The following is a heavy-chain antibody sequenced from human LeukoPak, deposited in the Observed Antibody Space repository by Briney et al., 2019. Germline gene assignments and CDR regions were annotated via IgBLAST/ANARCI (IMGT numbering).Heavy chain of an antibody. CDR1: GFTFSSYS. CDR2: ISSSSSYI. CDR3: AGMNSSGFPY. D-gene: IGHD6-19*01. Sequence: GGSLRLSCAASGFTFSSYSMTWVRQAPGKGLEWVSSISSSSSYIYYADSVKGRFTISRDNAKNSLYLQMNSLRAEDTAVYYCAGMNSSGFPYWGQGTLVTVSS. J-gene: IGHJ4*02. V-gene: IGHV3-21*01.